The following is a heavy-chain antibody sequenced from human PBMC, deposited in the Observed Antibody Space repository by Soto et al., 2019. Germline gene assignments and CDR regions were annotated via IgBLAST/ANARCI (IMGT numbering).Heavy chain of an antibody. Sequence: PSGKGLEWIGSIYYSGSTYYNPSLKSRVTISVDTSKNQFSLKLSSVTAADTAVYYCASHSGWHKKDYYGMDVWGQGTTVTVSS. D-gene: IGHD6-19*01. J-gene: IGHJ6*02. CDR2: IYYSGST. V-gene: IGHV4-39*01. CDR3: ASHSGWHKKDYYGMDV.